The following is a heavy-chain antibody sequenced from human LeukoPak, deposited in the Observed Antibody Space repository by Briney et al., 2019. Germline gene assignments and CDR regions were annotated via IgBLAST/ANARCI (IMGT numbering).Heavy chain of an antibody. D-gene: IGHD6-6*01. CDR2: ISSSGKTM. J-gene: IGHJ6*03. V-gene: IGHV3-11*01. CDR1: GFTFSDYY. Sequence: PGGSLRLSCAASGFTFSDYYMSWIRQAPGKGLEWLSYISSSGKTMFYADSVKGRFTISRDNAKNSLYLQLNSLRAEDTAVYFCARSIESSNPPYYYFYMDVWGKGTTVTVSS. CDR3: ARSIESSNPPYYYFYMDV.